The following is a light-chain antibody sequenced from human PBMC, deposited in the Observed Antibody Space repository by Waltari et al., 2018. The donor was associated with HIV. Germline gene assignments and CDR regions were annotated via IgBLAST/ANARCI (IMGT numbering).Light chain of an antibody. Sequence: DIQMTQSPSSLSASVGDTVTITCRASQSINTSLNWYQKKPGNAPKVLIFAASTVQRAVPSRFSGSGSGTDFTLTISSLQPEDFATYYCQQNYITPVAFGQGTKVEIK. V-gene: IGKV1-39*01. CDR1: QSINTS. CDR3: QQNYITPVA. J-gene: IGKJ1*01. CDR2: AAS.